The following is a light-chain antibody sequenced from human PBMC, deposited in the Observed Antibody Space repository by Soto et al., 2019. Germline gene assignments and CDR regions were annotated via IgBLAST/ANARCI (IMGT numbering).Light chain of an antibody. V-gene: IGKV1-39*01. CDR1: QSISTY. Sequence: DIQMTQSPSSLSASVGDRVTITCRASQSISTYLNWYQQKPGKVPKLLIYAASSLQSGVPSRFRGSGSGTDFTLTISSLQPEDFATYYCQQTHTTFTFGGGTTVEIK. CDR3: QQTHTTFT. J-gene: IGKJ4*01. CDR2: AAS.